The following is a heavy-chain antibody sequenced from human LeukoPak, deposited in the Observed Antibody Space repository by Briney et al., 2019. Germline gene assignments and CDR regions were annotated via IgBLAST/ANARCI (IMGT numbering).Heavy chain of an antibody. D-gene: IGHD5-12*01. V-gene: IGHV3-23*01. CDR2: ISGSGGTT. CDR3: AKHATTYYHGLDV. CDR1: GFTFSSYA. Sequence: GGSLRLSCAASGFTFSSYAMSWVRQAPGKGLEWVSGISGSGGTTYYADSVKGRFTISRDNSKNTVFLQMNSLRAEGTAKYYCAKHATTYYHGLDVWGQGTTVTVSS. J-gene: IGHJ6*02.